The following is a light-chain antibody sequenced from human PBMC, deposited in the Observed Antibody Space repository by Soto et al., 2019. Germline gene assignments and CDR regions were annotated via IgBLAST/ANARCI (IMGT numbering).Light chain of an antibody. J-gene: IGLJ1*01. CDR2: DVN. CDR1: SSDVGGYNY. CDR3: CSYAGSPH. Sequence: QSVLTQPRSVSGSPGQSVTISCTGTSSDVGGYNYVSWYQHHPGKAPKLMIHDVNKRPSGVPDRFSGSKSGNTASLTISGLQAEDEADYYCCSYAGSPHFVTGTKLTVL. V-gene: IGLV2-11*01.